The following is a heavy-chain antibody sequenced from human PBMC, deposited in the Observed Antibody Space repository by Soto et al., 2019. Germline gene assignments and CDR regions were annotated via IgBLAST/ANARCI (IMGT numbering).Heavy chain of an antibody. CDR3: ARDHPHSYGVYYFDY. J-gene: IGHJ4*02. V-gene: IGHV4-59*01. Sequence: PSETLSLTCAVSGGSISSYYWTWIRQPPGKGLEWIGYIYYSGSTHYNPSLQNRVTISIDTSKNQVSLKVNSVTAADTAVYYCARDHPHSYGVYYFDYWGQGTPVTVS. CDR2: IYYSGST. D-gene: IGHD5-18*01. CDR1: GGSISSYY.